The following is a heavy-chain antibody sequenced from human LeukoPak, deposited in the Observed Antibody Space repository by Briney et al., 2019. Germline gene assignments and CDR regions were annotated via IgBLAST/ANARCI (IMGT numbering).Heavy chain of an antibody. CDR1: GGSISSYY. CDR3: AREGRWGSYSDY. J-gene: IGHJ4*02. D-gene: IGHD3-16*01. Sequence: SETLSLTCTVSGGSISSYYWSWIRQPPGKGLEWIGYIYYSGSTNYNPSLKSRVTISVDTSKNQFSLKLSSVTAADTAVYYCAREGRWGSYSDYWGQGTLVTVSS. V-gene: IGHV4-59*01. CDR2: IYYSGST.